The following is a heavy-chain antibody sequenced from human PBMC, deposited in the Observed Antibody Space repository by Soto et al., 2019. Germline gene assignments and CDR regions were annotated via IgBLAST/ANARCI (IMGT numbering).Heavy chain of an antibody. CDR2: ISSSSSYI. V-gene: IGHV3-21*01. D-gene: IGHD3-9*01. CDR3: ARDLVIRYFDHTDY. Sequence: PRGSLRRSCEASGFTFSSYSMDWVRQDTGKGLEWVSSISSSSSYIYYADSVKGRFTISRDNAKNSLYLQMNSLRAEDTAVYYCARDLVIRYFDHTDYWGQGTLVTVSS. CDR1: GFTFSSYS. J-gene: IGHJ4*02.